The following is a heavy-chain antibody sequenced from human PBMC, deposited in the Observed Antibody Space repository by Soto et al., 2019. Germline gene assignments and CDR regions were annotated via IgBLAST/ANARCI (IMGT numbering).Heavy chain of an antibody. J-gene: IGHJ4*02. CDR2: TYYRSRWYS. V-gene: IGHV6-1*01. Sequence: PSQTLSLTCAISGDSVSSNGAAWNWIRQSPPRGLEWLGRTYYRSRWYSDYAPSVKSRITVNPDTSQNSLFLQMNTLRSEDTAMYYCARVAYWGPGTQVTVSS. CDR3: ARVAY. CDR1: GDSVSSNGAA.